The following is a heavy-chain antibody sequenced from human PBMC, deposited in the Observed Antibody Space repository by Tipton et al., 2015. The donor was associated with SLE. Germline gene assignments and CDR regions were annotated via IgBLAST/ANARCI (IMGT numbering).Heavy chain of an antibody. CDR3: ARGYPVGDYIGVDF. D-gene: IGHD4-17*01. J-gene: IGHJ4*02. Sequence: QVQLVQSGAEVEKPGASVKVSCKASGYSFAGYYLHWVRQAPGQGLEWMGWINPHSGVTHYAQKFQDRVTLTRDTSIATAHMELTRLRPDDTAVYYCARGYPVGDYIGVDFWGQGTLVTVSS. CDR1: GYSFAGYY. V-gene: IGHV1-2*02. CDR2: INPHSGVT.